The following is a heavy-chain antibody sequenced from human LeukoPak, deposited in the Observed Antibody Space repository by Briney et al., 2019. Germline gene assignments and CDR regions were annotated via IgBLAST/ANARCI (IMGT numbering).Heavy chain of an antibody. CDR2: INHSGST. CDR3: AREGYSYGIDY. J-gene: IGHJ4*02. V-gene: IGHV4-34*01. Sequence: KPSETLSLTCAVYGGSFSGYYWSWIRQPPGKGLEWIGEINHSGSTNYNPSLKSRVTISVDTSKNQFSLKLSSVTAVDTAVYYCAREGYSYGIDYWGQGTLVTVSS. D-gene: IGHD5-18*01. CDR1: GGSFSGYY.